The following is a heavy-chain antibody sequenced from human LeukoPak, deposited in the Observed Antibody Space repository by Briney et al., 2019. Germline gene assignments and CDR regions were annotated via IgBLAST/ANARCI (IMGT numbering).Heavy chain of an antibody. Sequence: ASVKVSCKASGYTFTSYAMHWVRQAPGQGLEWMGWINPNSGGTNYAQKFQGRVTMTRDMSTSTVYMELSSLRSEDTAVYYCARDFRPIYYYDSSGYYSDAFDVWGQGTMVTVSS. CDR3: ARDFRPIYYYDSSGYYSDAFDV. CDR2: INPNSGGT. D-gene: IGHD3-22*01. CDR1: GYTFTSYA. V-gene: IGHV1-2*02. J-gene: IGHJ3*01.